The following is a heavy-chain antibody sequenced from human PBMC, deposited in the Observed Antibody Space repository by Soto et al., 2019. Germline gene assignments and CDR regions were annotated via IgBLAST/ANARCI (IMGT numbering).Heavy chain of an antibody. D-gene: IGHD5-18*01. CDR3: ARDRGCSYGLSFEVDAFDI. CDR2: IYYSGST. J-gene: IGHJ3*02. V-gene: IGHV4-31*03. CDR1: GGSISSGGYY. Sequence: PSETLSLTCTVSGGSISSGGYYWSWIRQHPGKGLEWIGYIYYSGSTYYNPSLKSRVTISVDTSKNQFSLKLSSVTAADTAVYYCARDRGCSYGLSFEVDAFDIWGQGTMVTVSS.